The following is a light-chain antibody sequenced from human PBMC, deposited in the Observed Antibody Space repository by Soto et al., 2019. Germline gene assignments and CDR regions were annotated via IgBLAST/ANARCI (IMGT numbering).Light chain of an antibody. CDR3: TSCTSSSTWV. CDR2: DVN. CDR1: TSDVGANNY. V-gene: IGLV2-14*03. J-gene: IGLJ2*01. Sequence: QSVLTQPASVSGSPGQSITISCTGTTSDVGANNYVSWFQHHPGKAPKLIVYDVNNRPSGVSNRFSGSKSGNTASLTISGLQAEDEADYYCTSCTSSSTWVFGGGTKLTVL.